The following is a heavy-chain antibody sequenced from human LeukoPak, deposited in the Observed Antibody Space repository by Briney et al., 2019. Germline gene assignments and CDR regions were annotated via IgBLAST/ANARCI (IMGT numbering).Heavy chain of an antibody. CDR1: GGSISPYY. D-gene: IGHD3-9*01. V-gene: IGHV4-59*01. CDR3: ARESYDILTGYGGFDY. CDR2: IYYSGST. Sequence: SETLSLTCTVSGGSISPYYWSWIRQPPGKGLEWIGYIYYSGSTNYNPSLKSRVTISVDTSKNQFSLKLSSVTAADTAVYYCARESYDILTGYGGFDYWGQGTLVTVSS. J-gene: IGHJ4*02.